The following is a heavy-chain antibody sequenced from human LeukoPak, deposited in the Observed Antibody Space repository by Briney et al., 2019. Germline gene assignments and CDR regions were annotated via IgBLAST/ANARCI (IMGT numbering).Heavy chain of an antibody. D-gene: IGHD4-17*01. CDR3: ARTIRDYGLTYFDY. CDR2: IYSGGST. V-gene: IGHV3-53*01. CDR1: GFNVSSNY. J-gene: IGHJ4*02. Sequence: QPGGSLRRSCAASGFNVSSNYMSWVRQAPGKGLEWVSLIYSGGSTYYADSVKGRFTLSRDNSKNTLYLQMNSLRAEDTAVYYCARTIRDYGLTYFDYWGQGTLVTVSS.